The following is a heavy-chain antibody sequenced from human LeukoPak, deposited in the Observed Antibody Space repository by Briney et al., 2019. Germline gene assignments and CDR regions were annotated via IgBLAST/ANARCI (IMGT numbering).Heavy chain of an antibody. CDR2: ISGDGGNI. V-gene: IGHV3-43*02. CDR3: AKGGRSGTYYNRFDP. J-gene: IGHJ5*02. Sequence: GGCLRLSCAASGFTFDDYAMHWVRQAPGKGLEWVSLISGDGGNIHYADSVKGRFTISRDNSKNSLSLQMNSLRTEDTALYYCAKGGRSGTYYNRFDPWGQGTLSPSPQ. CDR1: GFTFDDYA. D-gene: IGHD3-10*01.